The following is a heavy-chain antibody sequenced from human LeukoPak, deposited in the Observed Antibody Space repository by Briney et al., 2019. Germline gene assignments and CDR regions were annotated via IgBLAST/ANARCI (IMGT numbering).Heavy chain of an antibody. CDR2: ISGDGRST. J-gene: IGHJ4*02. CDR1: GFTFSSYA. D-gene: IGHD3-22*01. V-gene: IGHV3-23*01. CDR3: AAFYYDPAY. Sequence: PGGSLRLSCAASGFTFSSYAMSWVRQAPGKGLEWVSAISGDGRSTSYADFVKGRFTISRDNAKNTLYLQIHSLRVEDTAVYYCAAFYYDPAYWGQGTLVTVSS.